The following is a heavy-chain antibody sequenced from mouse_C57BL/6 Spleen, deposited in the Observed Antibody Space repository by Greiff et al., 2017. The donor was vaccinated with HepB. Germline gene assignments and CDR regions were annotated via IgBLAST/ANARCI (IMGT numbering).Heavy chain of an antibody. CDR1: GFTFSDYY. CDR3: ARDSPFYAMDD. V-gene: IGHV5-16*01. J-gene: IGHJ4*01. Sequence: EVQVVESEGGLVQPGSSMKLSCTASGFTFSDYYMAWVRQVPEKGLEWVANINYDGSSTYYLDSLKSRFIISRDNAKNILYLQMSSLKSEDTATYYCARDSPFYAMDDWGQGTSVTVSS. CDR2: INYDGSST.